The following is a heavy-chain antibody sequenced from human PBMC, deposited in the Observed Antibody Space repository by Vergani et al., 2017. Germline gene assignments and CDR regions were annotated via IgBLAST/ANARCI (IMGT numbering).Heavy chain of an antibody. V-gene: IGHV3-23*01. Sequence: EVQLLESGGGLVQPGGSLRLSCAASGFTFSSYAMSWVRQAPGKGLEWVSAISGSGGSTYYADSVKGRFTISRDNSKNTLYLQMNSLRAEDTAVYYCAKGATGFGVVIIIPIRYGMDVWGQGTTVTVSS. D-gene: IGHD3-3*01. CDR3: AKGATGFGVVIIIPIRYGMDV. CDR1: GFTFSSYA. CDR2: ISGSGGST. J-gene: IGHJ6*02.